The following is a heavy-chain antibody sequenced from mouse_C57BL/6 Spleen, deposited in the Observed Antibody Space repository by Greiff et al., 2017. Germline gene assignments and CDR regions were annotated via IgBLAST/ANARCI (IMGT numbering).Heavy chain of an antibody. Sequence: EVQLQQSGPELVKPGASVKISCKASGYTFTDYYMNWVKQSHGKSLEWIGDINPNNGGTSYNQKFKGKATLTVDKSSSTAYMELRSLTSEDSAVYYCARDGSYYWGQGTTLTVSS. CDR3: ARDGSYY. CDR2: INPNNGGT. CDR1: GYTFTDYY. V-gene: IGHV1-26*01. D-gene: IGHD1-1*01. J-gene: IGHJ2*01.